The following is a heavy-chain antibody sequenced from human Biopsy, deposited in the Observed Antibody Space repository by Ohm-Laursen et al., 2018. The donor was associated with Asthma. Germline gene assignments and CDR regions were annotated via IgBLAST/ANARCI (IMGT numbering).Heavy chain of an antibody. CDR1: GGTFSNFA. V-gene: IGHV1-69*04. CDR3: ARSYDTDSYPVLVLDY. CDR2: ILTKFDIT. Sequence: SSVKVSCKAPGGTFSNFAFSWVRQAPGHGLEWMGTILTKFDITSYAEKFQGRVTITADKSTSTTYMELSRLRSEDTAVYYCARSYDTDSYPVLVLDYWGQGTLVTISS. J-gene: IGHJ4*02. D-gene: IGHD3-22*01.